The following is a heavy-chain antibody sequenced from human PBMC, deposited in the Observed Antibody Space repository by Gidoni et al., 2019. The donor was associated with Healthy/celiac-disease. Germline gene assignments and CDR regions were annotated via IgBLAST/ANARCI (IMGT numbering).Heavy chain of an antibody. J-gene: IGHJ4*02. CDR2: ISSSSSTI. CDR3: ARGGDYDYVWGSYRPFDY. CDR1: GFTFSSYS. D-gene: IGHD3-16*02. V-gene: IGHV3-48*02. Sequence: EVQLVESGGGLVQPGGPLRLSCAASGFTFSSYSMNWVRQAPGKGLEWVSDISSSSSTIYYADSVKGRFTISRDNAKNSLYLQRNSLRDEDTAVYYCARGGDYDYVWGSYRPFDYWGQGTLVTVSS.